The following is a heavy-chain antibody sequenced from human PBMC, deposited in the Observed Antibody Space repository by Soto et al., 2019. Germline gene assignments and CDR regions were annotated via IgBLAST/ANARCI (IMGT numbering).Heavy chain of an antibody. J-gene: IGHJ6*02. V-gene: IGHV1-8*01. Sequence: VKVSCKASGYIFTNYDINWVRQATGQGLEYLGWINPNSGNTGYVQKFQGRVTMTRNTSINTAYMELNSLRSEDTAVYYCASAIVPAAMSYYYYYGMDVWGQGTTVTVSS. CDR2: INPNSGNT. CDR1: GYIFTNYD. CDR3: ASAIVPAAMSYYYYYGMDV. D-gene: IGHD2-2*01.